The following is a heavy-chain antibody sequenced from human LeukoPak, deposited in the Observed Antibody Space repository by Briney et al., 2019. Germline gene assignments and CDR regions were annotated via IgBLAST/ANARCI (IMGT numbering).Heavy chain of an antibody. Sequence: PSETLSLTCTVSGDSISGYYWSWIRQPPGKGQEWIGYFYYSGSTNYNPSLKSRVTISVDTSKNLFSLKLSSVTAADTAVYYCARARPDYYYGLDVWGPGTTVTVSS. J-gene: IGHJ6*02. V-gene: IGHV4-59*01. CDR2: FYYSGST. CDR1: GDSISGYY. CDR3: ARARPDYYYGLDV.